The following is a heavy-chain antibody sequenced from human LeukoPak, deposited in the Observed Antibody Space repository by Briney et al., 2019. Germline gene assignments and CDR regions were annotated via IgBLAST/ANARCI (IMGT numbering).Heavy chain of an antibody. CDR2: IYHSGST. J-gene: IGHJ5*02. V-gene: IGHV4-38-2*01. CDR3: ARKVPAAPQGSHWSDP. D-gene: IGHD2-2*01. CDR1: GYSISSGYY. Sequence: SEPLSLTCAVSGYSISSGYYWGWIRQPPGQGLLSIGSIYHSGSTYYNPSLKSRITISVDTSKNQFSLKLSSVTAADTAVYYCARKVPAAPQGSHWSDPWGQGTLVTVSS.